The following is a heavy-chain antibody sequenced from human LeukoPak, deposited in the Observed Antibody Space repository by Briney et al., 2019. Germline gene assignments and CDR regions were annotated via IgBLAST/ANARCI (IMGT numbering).Heavy chain of an antibody. J-gene: IGHJ4*02. CDR3: ATITPATTAFDY. CDR1: GFTFSSYS. V-gene: IGHV3-21*01. Sequence: GGSLRLSCAASGFTFSSYSMNWVRQAPGKGLEWVSSISSSSSYIYYADSVKGRFTISRDNAKNSLYLQMNSLRAEDTAVYYYATITPATTAFDYWGQGTLVTVSS. CDR2: ISSSSSYI. D-gene: IGHD4-17*01.